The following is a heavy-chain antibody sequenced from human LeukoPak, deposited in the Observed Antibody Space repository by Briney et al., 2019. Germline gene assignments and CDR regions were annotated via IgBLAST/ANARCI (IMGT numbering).Heavy chain of an antibody. V-gene: IGHV1-24*01. CDR3: ARDGGYASINYYYYYGMDV. CDR1: GYTLTELS. CDR2: FDPEDGET. D-gene: IGHD5-12*01. Sequence: ASVKVSCKVSGYTLTELSMHWVRQAPGKGLEWMGGFDPEDGETIYAQKFQGRVTMTRDTSTSTVYMELSSLRSEDTAVYYCARDGGYASINYYYYYGMDVWGQGTTVTVSS. J-gene: IGHJ6*02.